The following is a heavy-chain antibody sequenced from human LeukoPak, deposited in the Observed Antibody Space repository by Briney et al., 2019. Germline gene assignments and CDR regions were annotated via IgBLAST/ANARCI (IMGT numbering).Heavy chain of an antibody. Sequence: GGSLRLSCAASGFRFDDYALHWVRQAPGKGLEWVAVISPDGSKKYYADSVNGRFTISRDNSKSTLYLQMNTLTVEDTAIYHCSNEGGVYLPFADWGQGTRVTVSS. J-gene: IGHJ4*02. CDR3: SNEGGVYLPFAD. V-gene: IGHV3-30*18. D-gene: IGHD2-8*01. CDR2: ISPDGSKK. CDR1: GFRFDDYA.